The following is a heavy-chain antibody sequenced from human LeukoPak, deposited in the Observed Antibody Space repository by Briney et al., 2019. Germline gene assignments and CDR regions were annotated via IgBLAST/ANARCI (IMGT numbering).Heavy chain of an antibody. CDR3: ARGPLLRYFDWLLYYYYGMDV. J-gene: IGHJ6*02. Sequence: GGSLRLSCAASGFTFSSYGMHWVRQAPGKGLEWVAVIWYGGSNKYYADSVKGRFTISRDNSKNTLYLQMNSLRAEDTAVYYCARGPLLRYFDWLLYYYYGMDVWGQGTTVTVSS. D-gene: IGHD3-9*01. V-gene: IGHV3-33*01. CDR1: GFTFSSYG. CDR2: IWYGGSNK.